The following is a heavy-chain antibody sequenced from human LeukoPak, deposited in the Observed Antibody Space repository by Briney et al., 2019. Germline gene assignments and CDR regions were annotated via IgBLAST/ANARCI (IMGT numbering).Heavy chain of an antibody. J-gene: IGHJ6*03. Sequence: ASVKVSCKTSGYTFTSYDINWVRQATGQGLEWMGWMNPNSGNTGYAQKFQGRVTITRNTSISTAYMELSSLRSEDTAVYYCARDRYEYYYYYMDVWGKGTTVTVSS. CDR1: GYTFTSYD. V-gene: IGHV1-8*03. CDR3: ARDRYEYYYYYMDV. CDR2: MNPNSGNT. D-gene: IGHD3-3*01.